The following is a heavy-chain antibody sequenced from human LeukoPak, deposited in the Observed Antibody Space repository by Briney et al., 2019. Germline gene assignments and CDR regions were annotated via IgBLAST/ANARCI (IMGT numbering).Heavy chain of an antibody. CDR3: ARDGLGYCSSTSCQGTFYYFDY. CDR2: IYYSGST. CDR1: GGSISSYY. J-gene: IGHJ4*02. V-gene: IGHV4-59*01. Sequence: SETLSLTCTVSGGSISSYYWSWIRQPPGKGLEWIGYIYYSGSTNYNPSLKSRVTISVDTSKNQFSLKLSSVTAADTAVYYCARDGLGYCSSTSCQGTFYYFDYWGQGTLVTVSS. D-gene: IGHD2-2*01.